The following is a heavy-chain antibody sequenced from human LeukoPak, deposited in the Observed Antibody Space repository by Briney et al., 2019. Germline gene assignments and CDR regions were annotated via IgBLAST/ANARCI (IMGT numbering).Heavy chain of an antibody. CDR3: ARDRGRYNWNYGHGY. CDR2: INHSGST. J-gene: IGHJ4*02. Sequence: SETLSLTCAVYGGSFSGYYWSWIRQPPGKGLEWIGEINHSGSTNYNPSLKSRVTISVDTSKNQFSLKLSSVTAADTAVYYCARDRGRYNWNYGHGYWGQGTLVTVSS. V-gene: IGHV4-34*01. D-gene: IGHD1-7*01. CDR1: GGSFSGYY.